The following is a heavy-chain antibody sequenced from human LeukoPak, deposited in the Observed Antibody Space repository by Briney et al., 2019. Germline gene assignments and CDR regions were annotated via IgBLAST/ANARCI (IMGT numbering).Heavy chain of an antibody. CDR2: ISSSSTTT. CDR3: ARAVAEDY. D-gene: IGHD6-19*01. J-gene: IGHJ4*02. Sequence: PGGSLRLSCAAAGFSFSNFPMNWVRQAPGKGPEWVSYISSSSTTTYYADSVKGRFTISRDNAKNSLYLQMNSLRAEDTAVYYCARAVAEDYWGQGTLVTVSS. CDR1: GFSFSNFP. V-gene: IGHV3-48*04.